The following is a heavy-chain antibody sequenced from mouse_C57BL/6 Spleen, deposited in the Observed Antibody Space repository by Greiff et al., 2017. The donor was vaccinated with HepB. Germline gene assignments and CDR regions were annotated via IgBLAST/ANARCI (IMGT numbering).Heavy chain of an antibody. J-gene: IGHJ4*01. CDR3: ASYGSSYVGVDY. V-gene: IGHV1-52*01. CDR1: GYTFTSYW. CDR2: IDPSDSET. D-gene: IGHD1-1*01. Sequence: QVQLQQPGAELVRPWSSVKLSCKASGYTFTSYWMHWVKQRPIQGLEWIGNIDPSDSETHYNQKFKDKATLTVDKSSSTAYMQLSSLTSEDSAVYYCASYGSSYVGVDYWGQGTSVTVSS.